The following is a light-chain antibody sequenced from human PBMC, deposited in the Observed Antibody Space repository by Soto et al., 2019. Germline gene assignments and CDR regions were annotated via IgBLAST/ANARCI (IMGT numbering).Light chain of an antibody. CDR3: ATWDDSPNGPV. CDR2: TNT. Sequence: QSALTQPPSASGTPGQRVTISCSGSSSNVGGNPVNWYQHVPTTAHKLLIYTNTQRPSGVPDRFSGSKSGTSASLATSGLQSEDEADYYCATWDDSPNGPVFGTGPKVTVL. CDR1: SSNVGGNP. J-gene: IGLJ1*01. V-gene: IGLV1-44*01.